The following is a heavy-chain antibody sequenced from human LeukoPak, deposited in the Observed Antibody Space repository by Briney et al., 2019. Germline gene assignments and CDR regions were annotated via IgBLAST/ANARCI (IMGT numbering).Heavy chain of an antibody. CDR3: ARQVYWYSDL. CDR1: GGSFSGYY. J-gene: IGHJ2*01. Sequence: PSETLSLTCAVYGGSFSGYYWSSIRQPTGKGLEWIGEINHSGSTNYNPSLKSRVTISVDTSKNQYSLKLSSVTAADTAVYYCARQVYWYSDLWGRGTLVTVSS. CDR2: INHSGST. V-gene: IGHV4-34*01.